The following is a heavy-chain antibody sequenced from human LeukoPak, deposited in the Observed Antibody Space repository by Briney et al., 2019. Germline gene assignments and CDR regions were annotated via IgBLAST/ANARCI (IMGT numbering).Heavy chain of an antibody. Sequence: GGSLRLSCAASGFTFSSYAMSWVRQAPGKGLEWVSAISGSGGSKYYAHSVKGRFTISRDNSKNTLYLQINSLRAEDTAVYYCARDERLLSFLKWGQGTLVTVSS. CDR2: ISGSGGSK. J-gene: IGHJ4*02. CDR3: ARDERLLSFLK. CDR1: GFTFSSYA. D-gene: IGHD3-3*01. V-gene: IGHV3-23*01.